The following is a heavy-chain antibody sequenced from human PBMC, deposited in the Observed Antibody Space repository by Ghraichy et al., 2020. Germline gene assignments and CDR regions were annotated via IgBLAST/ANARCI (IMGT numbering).Heavy chain of an antibody. CDR2: ISYDGSTK. J-gene: IGHJ4*02. CDR3: ASWGGNSRGWYGPFDF. V-gene: IGHV3-30*04. Sequence: GGSLRLSCAASGFTFSSYALHWVRQAPGKGLEWVALISYDGSTKNYADSVKGRFTISRDNSKNTLYLQMNSLRAEDTAVYYCASWGGNSRGWYGPFDFWGPGTLVTVSS. CDR1: GFTFSSYA. D-gene: IGHD6-19*01.